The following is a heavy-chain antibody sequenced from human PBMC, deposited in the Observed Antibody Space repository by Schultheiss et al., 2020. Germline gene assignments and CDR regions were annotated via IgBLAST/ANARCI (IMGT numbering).Heavy chain of an antibody. J-gene: IGHJ4*02. Sequence: ESLKISCAASGFTFSNAWMSWVRQPPGKGLEWIGEINHSGSTNYNPSLRSRVTISVDTSKNQFSLKLSSVTAADTAVYYCARTVSGYDPLDYWGQGTLVTVSS. V-gene: IGHV4-34*01. D-gene: IGHD5-12*01. CDR2: INHSGST. CDR1: GFTFSNAW. CDR3: ARTVSGYDPLDY.